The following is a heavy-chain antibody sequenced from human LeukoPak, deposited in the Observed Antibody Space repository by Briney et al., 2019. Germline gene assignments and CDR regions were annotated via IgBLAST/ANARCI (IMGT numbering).Heavy chain of an antibody. J-gene: IGHJ4*02. CDR1: VGSISSSSYY. CDR3: ARLPHVVVPAANC. D-gene: IGHD2-2*01. V-gene: IGHV4-39*01. Sequence: SSETLSLTCTVSVGSISSSSYYWGWIRQTPGRGLEWIGSIYYSGSTYYNPSLKSRVTISVDTSKNQFSLKLSSVTAADTAVYYCARLPHVVVPAANCWGQGTLVTVSS. CDR2: IYYSGST.